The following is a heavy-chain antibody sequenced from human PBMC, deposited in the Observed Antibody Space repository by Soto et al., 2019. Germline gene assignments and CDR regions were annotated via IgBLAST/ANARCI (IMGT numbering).Heavy chain of an antibody. D-gene: IGHD1-26*01. J-gene: IGHJ4*02. V-gene: IGHV3-23*01. Sequence: EVQLLESGGGLVQPAGSLRLSCAASGFTFSIYTMSWFRQAPGKGLEWVSSIYGNGRSTFYSASVKGRFTISRDNSGNTVYLRISSLRAEDTAIYYCAKDFTPDSRWDIDYWGQGSLVTVSS. CDR3: AKDFTPDSRWDIDY. CDR1: GFTFSIYT. CDR2: IYGNGRST.